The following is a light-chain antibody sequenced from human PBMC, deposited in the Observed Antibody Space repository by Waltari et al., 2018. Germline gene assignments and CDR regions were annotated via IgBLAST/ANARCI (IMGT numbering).Light chain of an antibody. CDR1: QSLVHSDGNTY. V-gene: IGKV2-30*02. J-gene: IGKJ1*01. CDR3: MQGTHWPWT. Sequence: DVVMTQSPLSLPVTLGQPASISCRSSQSLVHSDGNTYLNWFHQRPGQSPRRLIYKVSNRDSGVPDRFSGCGSGTDFSLKISRVEAEDVGVYYCMQGTHWPWTFGQGTKVEIK. CDR2: KVS.